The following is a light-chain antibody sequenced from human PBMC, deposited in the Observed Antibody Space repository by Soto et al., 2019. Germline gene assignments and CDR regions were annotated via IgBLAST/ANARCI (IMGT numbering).Light chain of an antibody. V-gene: IGLV1-40*01. CDR2: GNS. CDR3: QSYDSSLSGSDVV. Sequence: QSVLTQPPSVSGAPGQRVTISCTGSSSNIGAGYDVHWYQQLPGTAPKLLIYGNSNRPSGVPDRFSGSKSGTSASLAITGLQAEDEADYYCQSYDSSLSGSDVVFGGGTQLTGL. CDR1: SSNIGAGYD. J-gene: IGLJ2*01.